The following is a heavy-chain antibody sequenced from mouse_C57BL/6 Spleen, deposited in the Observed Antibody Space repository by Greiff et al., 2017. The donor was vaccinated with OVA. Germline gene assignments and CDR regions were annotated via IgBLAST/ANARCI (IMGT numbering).Heavy chain of an antibody. J-gene: IGHJ4*01. D-gene: IGHD2-4*01. Sequence: DVMLVESGGGLVQPKGSLKLSCAASGFSFNTYAMNWVRQAPGKGLEWVARIRSKSNNYATYYADSVKDRFTISRDDSESMLYLQMNNLKTEDTAMYYCVSLYYDYEGDYAMDYWGQGTSVTVSS. V-gene: IGHV10-1*01. CDR3: VSLYYDYEGDYAMDY. CDR2: IRSKSNNYAT. CDR1: GFSFNTYA.